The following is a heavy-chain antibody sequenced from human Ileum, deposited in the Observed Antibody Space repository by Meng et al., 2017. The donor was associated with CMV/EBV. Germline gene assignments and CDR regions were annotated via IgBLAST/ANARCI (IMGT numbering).Heavy chain of an antibody. J-gene: IGHJ4*02. CDR1: GFSLSTSGVG. D-gene: IGHD3-3*01. CDR3: SHISPPITIFGVVIKDLGHFDY. Sequence: SGPTLVKPTQTLTLTCTFSGFSLSTSGVGVDWIRQPPGKALEWLALIYLNDDKTYSPSLKSRLTITKDTSKIQVVLTMTNMDPVDTATYYCSHISPPITIFGVVIKDLGHFDYWGQGTLVTVSS. CDR2: IYLNDDK. V-gene: IGHV2-5*01.